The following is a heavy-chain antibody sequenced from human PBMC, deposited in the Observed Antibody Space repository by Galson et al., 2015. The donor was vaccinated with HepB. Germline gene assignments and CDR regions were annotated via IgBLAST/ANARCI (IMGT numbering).Heavy chain of an antibody. V-gene: IGHV3-23*01. D-gene: IGHD5-18*01. CDR2: ISGSGGST. J-gene: IGHJ4*02. CDR1: GFTFSSYA. Sequence: SLRLSCAASGFTFSSYAMSWVRQAPGKGLEWVSAISGSGGSTYYADSVKGRFTISRDNSKNTLYLQMNSLRAEDTAVYYCAKDWGPRDTAMVTGAGDYWGQGTLVTVSS. CDR3: AKDWGPRDTAMVTGAGDY.